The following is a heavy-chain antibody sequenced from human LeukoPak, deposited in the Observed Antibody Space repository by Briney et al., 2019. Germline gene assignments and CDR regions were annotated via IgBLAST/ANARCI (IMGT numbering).Heavy chain of an antibody. Sequence: SETLSLTCTVSGGSISDYYWTWIRQPPGKGLEWIGHIYYSGNTIYNPSLKSRVTISVDTSKNQFSLKLSSVTAADTAVYYCARGREYYDYWGQGTLVTVSS. CDR2: IYYSGNT. CDR3: ARGREYYDY. CDR1: GGSISDYY. V-gene: IGHV4-59*08. J-gene: IGHJ4*02.